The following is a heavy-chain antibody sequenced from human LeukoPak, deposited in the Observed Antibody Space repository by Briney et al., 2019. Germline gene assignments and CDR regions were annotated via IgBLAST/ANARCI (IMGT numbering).Heavy chain of an antibody. Sequence: SETLSLTCTVSGGSISSYYWSWIRQPPGKGLEWIGYIYYSGSTNYNPSLKSRVTISVDTSKNQFSLKLRSVTAADTAVYYCAKNYESSGVMVDDAFDIWGQGTMVTVSS. J-gene: IGHJ3*02. CDR3: AKNYESSGVMVDDAFDI. CDR2: IYYSGST. D-gene: IGHD3-22*01. V-gene: IGHV4-59*12. CDR1: GGSISSYY.